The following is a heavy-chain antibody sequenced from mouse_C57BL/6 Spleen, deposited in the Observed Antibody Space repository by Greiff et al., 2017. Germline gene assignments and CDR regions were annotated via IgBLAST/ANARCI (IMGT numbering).Heavy chain of an antibody. Sequence: QVQLKESGPGLVQPSQSLSITCTVSGFSLTSYGVHWVRQSPGKGLEWLGVIWSGGSTDNNAAFISRLSISKDNSKSQVFFKMNSLQAYDTAIYYCARNNYFDYWAQGTTLTVSS. J-gene: IGHJ2*01. CDR2: IWSGGST. CDR3: ARNNYFDY. V-gene: IGHV2-2*01. CDR1: GFSLTSYG.